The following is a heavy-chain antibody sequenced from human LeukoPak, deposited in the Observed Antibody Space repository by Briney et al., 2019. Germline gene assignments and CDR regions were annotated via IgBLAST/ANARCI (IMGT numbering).Heavy chain of an antibody. Sequence: PGGSLRLSCAASGFTFSSYGMRWVRQAPGKGLEWVAVISYDGSNKYYADSVKGRFTISRDNSKNTLYLQMNSLRAEATAVYYCATGAGEYGYFQHWGQGTLVTVSS. CDR3: ATGAGEYGYFQH. CDR1: GFTFSSYG. J-gene: IGHJ1*01. D-gene: IGHD4-17*01. V-gene: IGHV3-30*03. CDR2: ISYDGSNK.